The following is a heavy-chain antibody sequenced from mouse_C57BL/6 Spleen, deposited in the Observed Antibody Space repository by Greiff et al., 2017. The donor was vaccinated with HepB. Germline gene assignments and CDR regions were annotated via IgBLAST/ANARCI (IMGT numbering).Heavy chain of an antibody. Sequence: EVQLVESGGGLVKPGGSLKLSCAASGFTFSDYGMHWVRQAPEKGLEWVAYISSGSSTIYYADTVKGRFTISSDNAKNTLFLQMTSLRSEDTAMYYCANIYYGNFYAMDYWGQGTSVTVSS. J-gene: IGHJ4*01. V-gene: IGHV5-17*01. CDR2: ISSGSSTI. CDR1: GFTFSDYG. CDR3: ANIYYGNFYAMDY. D-gene: IGHD2-1*01.